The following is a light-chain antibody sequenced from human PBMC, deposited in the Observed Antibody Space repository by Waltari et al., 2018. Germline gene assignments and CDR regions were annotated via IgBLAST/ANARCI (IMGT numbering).Light chain of an antibody. CDR3: SSYTSSSTLV. CDR1: SSDVGGYDY. Sequence: QSALTQPASVSGSPGQSITISCTGTSSDVGGYDYASWYQPTPGKAPKLMIYDVNNRPSGVSNRFSGSKSGNTASLTISGLQAEDEAYYYCSSYTSSSTLVFGGGTKLTVL. CDR2: DVN. V-gene: IGLV2-14*01. J-gene: IGLJ3*02.